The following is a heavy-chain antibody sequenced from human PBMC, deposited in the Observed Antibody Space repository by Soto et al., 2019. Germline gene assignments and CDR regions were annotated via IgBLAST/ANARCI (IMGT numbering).Heavy chain of an antibody. V-gene: IGHV1-3*01. CDR3: ARSAPPLDY. CDR1: GYTFTGYY. J-gene: IGHJ4*02. CDR2: INANNGNT. Sequence: ASVKVSCKASGYTFTGYYIHWVRQAPGQGLEWMGWINANNGNTKYSQKFQGRVTITRDTSASTAYMELSSLRSEDTAVYYCARSAPPLDYWGQGTLVTVSS.